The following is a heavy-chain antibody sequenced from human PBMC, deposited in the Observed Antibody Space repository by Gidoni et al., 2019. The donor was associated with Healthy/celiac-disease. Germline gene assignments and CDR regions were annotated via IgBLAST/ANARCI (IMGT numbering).Heavy chain of an antibody. D-gene: IGHD2-21*02. V-gene: IGHV3-21*01. CDR1: GFTFSSYS. CDR2: ISSSSSYI. Sequence: EVQLVESGGGLVKPGGSLRLSCAASGFTFSSYSMNWVRQAPGKGLEWVSSISSSSSYIYYADSVKGRFTISRDNAKNSLYLQMNSLRAEDTAVYYCARDWERGGGDSRYYYYGMDVWGQGTTVTVSS. CDR3: ARDWERGGGDSRYYYYGMDV. J-gene: IGHJ6*02.